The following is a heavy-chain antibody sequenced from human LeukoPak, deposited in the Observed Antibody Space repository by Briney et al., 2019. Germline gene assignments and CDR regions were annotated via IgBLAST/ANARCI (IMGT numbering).Heavy chain of an antibody. CDR1: GGSFSGYY. CDR2: INHSGST. J-gene: IGHJ4*02. Sequence: SETLSLTCAVYGGSFSGYYWSWIRQPPGKGLEWIGEINHSGSTNYNPSLKSRVTISVDTSKNQFSLKLSSVTAADTAVYYCARVRIGRFGYWGQGTWSPSPQ. V-gene: IGHV4-34*01. CDR3: ARVRIGRFGY. D-gene: IGHD2-15*01.